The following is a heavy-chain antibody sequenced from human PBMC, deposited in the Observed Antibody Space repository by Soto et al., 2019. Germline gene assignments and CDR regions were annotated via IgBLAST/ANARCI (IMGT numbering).Heavy chain of an antibody. J-gene: IGHJ6*02. V-gene: IGHV3-21*01. CDR1: GFNFNSYT. D-gene: IGHD2-15*01. CDR3: ARDCSGGSCYPGMDV. Sequence: EVQLVESGGGLVKPGGSLRLSCAASGFNFNSYTINWVRQAPGKRLEWLSSISSSGYIFSTDSVRGRFTISRDNAKNSVYLQINSLRAEDTAVYFFARDCSGGSCYPGMDVWGQGTTVTFSS. CDR2: ISSSGYI.